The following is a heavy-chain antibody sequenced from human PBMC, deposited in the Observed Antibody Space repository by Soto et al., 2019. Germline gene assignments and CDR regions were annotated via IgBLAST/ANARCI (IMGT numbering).Heavy chain of an antibody. V-gene: IGHV3-23*01. D-gene: IGHD6-19*01. J-gene: IGHJ5*02. CDR3: AKDRLSSPCTWFDP. Sequence: EVQLLESGGGLVQPGGSLRLSCAASGFTFDNYAMSWVRQAPGKGLEWVSGIGGSGVTTYYAHSVKGRFSISRDNSKNTLYLQMNSLRAEDTAVYYYAKDRLSSPCTWFDPWGQGTLVTVSS. CDR2: IGGSGVTT. CDR1: GFTFDNYA.